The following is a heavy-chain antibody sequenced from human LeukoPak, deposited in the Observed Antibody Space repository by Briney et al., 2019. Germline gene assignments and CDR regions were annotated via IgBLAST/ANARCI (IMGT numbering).Heavy chain of an antibody. D-gene: IGHD6-13*01. Sequence: SVKVSCKASGGTFSSYAISWVRQAPGQGLEWMGGIIPIFGTANYAQKFQGRVTITADESTSTAYMELSSLRSEDTAVYYCARWQQLGSFHFDYWGQGTLVTVSS. CDR3: ARWQQLGSFHFDY. CDR2: IIPIFGTA. CDR1: GGTFSSYA. J-gene: IGHJ4*02. V-gene: IGHV1-69*13.